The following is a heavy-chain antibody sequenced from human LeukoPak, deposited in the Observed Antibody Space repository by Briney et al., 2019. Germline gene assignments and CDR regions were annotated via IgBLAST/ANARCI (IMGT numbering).Heavy chain of an antibody. CDR2: IYYSGST. Sequence: SETLSLTCTVSGGSISSYYWSWIRQPPGKGLEWIGYIYYSGSTYYNPSLKSRVTISVDTSKNQFSLKLSSVTAADTAVYYCARGGIAVDATGAFDIWGQGTMVTVSS. J-gene: IGHJ3*02. V-gene: IGHV4-59*06. CDR3: ARGGIAVDATGAFDI. D-gene: IGHD6-19*01. CDR1: GGSISSYY.